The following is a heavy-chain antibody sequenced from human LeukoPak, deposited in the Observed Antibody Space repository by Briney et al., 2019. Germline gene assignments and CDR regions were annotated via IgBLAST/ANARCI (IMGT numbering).Heavy chain of an antibody. J-gene: IGHJ4*02. V-gene: IGHV1-2*06. CDR3: ARAETYYYGSEDIDY. CDR2: INPNSGGT. D-gene: IGHD3-10*01. Sequence: ASVKVSCKASGYTFTGYYMHWVRQAPGQGLEWMGRINPNSGGTNYAQKFQGRVTMTRDTSISTAYMELSRLRSDDTAVYYYARAETYYYGSEDIDYWGQGTLVTVSS. CDR1: GYTFTGYY.